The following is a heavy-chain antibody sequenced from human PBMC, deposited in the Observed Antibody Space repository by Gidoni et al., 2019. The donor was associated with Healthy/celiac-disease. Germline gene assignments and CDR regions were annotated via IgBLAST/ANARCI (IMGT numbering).Heavy chain of an antibody. J-gene: IGHJ4*02. CDR2: ISYDGSNK. Sequence: QVQLVESGGGVVQPGRSLRLSCAASGFTFSSYGMHWVRQAPGKGLEWVAVISYDGSNKYYADSVKGRFTISRDNSKNTLYLQMNSLRAEDTAVYYCAKPNLAYCGGDCYLPYYFDYWGQGTLVTVSS. D-gene: IGHD2-21*02. CDR1: GFTFSSYG. V-gene: IGHV3-30*18. CDR3: AKPNLAYCGGDCYLPYYFDY.